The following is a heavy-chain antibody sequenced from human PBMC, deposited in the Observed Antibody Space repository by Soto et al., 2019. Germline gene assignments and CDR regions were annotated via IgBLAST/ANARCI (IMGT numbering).Heavy chain of an antibody. CDR1: GGSISSSSYY. CDR2: IYYSGST. J-gene: IGHJ4*02. Sequence: SETLSLTCTVSGGSISSSSYYWGWIRQPPGKGLEWIGSIYYSGSTYYNPSLKSRVTISLDTSKNQFSLKLSSVTAADTAVYYCARETGGPDGSGNCWGQGTLVTVSS. CDR3: ARETGGPDGSGNC. V-gene: IGHV4-39*02. D-gene: IGHD3-10*01.